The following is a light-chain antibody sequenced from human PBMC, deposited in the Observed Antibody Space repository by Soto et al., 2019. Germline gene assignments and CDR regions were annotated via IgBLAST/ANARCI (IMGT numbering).Light chain of an antibody. CDR2: EVS. V-gene: IGLV2-14*01. Sequence: QSVLTQPASVSGSPGQSITISCPGTSSDGGGYNYVAWYQQHPGKAPKLMIYEVSNRPSGVSNRFSGSKSGNTASLTISGLQAEDEADYYCSSYTSSSTPDVFGSGTKVTVL. CDR3: SSYTSSSTPDV. CDR1: SSDGGGYNY. J-gene: IGLJ1*01.